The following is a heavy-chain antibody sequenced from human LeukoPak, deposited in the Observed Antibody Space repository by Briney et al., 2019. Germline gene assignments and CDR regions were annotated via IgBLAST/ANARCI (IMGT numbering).Heavy chain of an antibody. CDR3: AKSTVGTNDY. J-gene: IGHJ4*02. CDR2: ISGGGSDT. V-gene: IGHV3-23*01. D-gene: IGHD4-4*01. Sequence: GGSLRLSCAASGFIFSNYGMNWVRQAPGKGLEWVSAISGGGSDTYYADSVKGRFTISRDNSKSTLYLQMNSLRAEDTAVYYCAKSTVGTNDYWGQGTLVTVSS. CDR1: GFIFSNYG.